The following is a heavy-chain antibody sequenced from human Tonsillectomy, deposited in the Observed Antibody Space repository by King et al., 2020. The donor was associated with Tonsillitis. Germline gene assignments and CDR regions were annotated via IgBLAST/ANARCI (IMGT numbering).Heavy chain of an antibody. CDR2: VSHSGST. V-gene: IGHV4-34*01. CDR1: GGSFNDYF. J-gene: IGHJ4*03. CDR3: ARGKYDVWSGYPDYFDY. D-gene: IGHD3-3*01. Sequence: VQLQQWGAGLLKPSETLSLTCAVYGGSFNDYFWSWIRQPPGKGLEWIGEVSHSGSTNYNPSLKSRVSISVDASKNQFSLKLSSVTAADTAVYYCARGKYDVWSGYPDYFDYWGRGTLVTVSS.